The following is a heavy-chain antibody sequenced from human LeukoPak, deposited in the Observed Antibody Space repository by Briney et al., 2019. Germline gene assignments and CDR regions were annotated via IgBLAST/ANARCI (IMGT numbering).Heavy chain of an antibody. CDR2: IKQDGSEK. Sequence: GGSLRLSCAASGFTFSSYWMSWVRQAPGKGLEWVANIKQDGSEKYYVDSVKGRFTISRDNAKNSLYLQMNSLRAEDTAVYYCASCRGSYYSPYYFDYWGQGTLVTVSS. D-gene: IGHD1-26*01. J-gene: IGHJ4*02. V-gene: IGHV3-7*01. CDR1: GFTFSSYW. CDR3: ASCRGSYYSPYYFDY.